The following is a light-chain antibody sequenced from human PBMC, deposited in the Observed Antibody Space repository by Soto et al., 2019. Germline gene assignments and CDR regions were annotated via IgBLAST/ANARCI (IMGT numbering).Light chain of an antibody. CDR3: QQYGSSGTV. V-gene: IGKV3-20*01. J-gene: IGKJ5*01. CDR1: QSITSSY. CDR2: GAS. Sequence: EIVLTQSPGTLSLSPGERATLSCRASQSITSSYLAWYQQKPGQAPRLLIYGASTRATGIPDRFSGSGSGTDFTLAISRLEPEVLAVYYCQQYGSSGTVFGQGTRLEIK.